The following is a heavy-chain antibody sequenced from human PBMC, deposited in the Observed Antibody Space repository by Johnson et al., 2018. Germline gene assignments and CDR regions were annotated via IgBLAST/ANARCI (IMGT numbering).Heavy chain of an antibody. J-gene: IGHJ6*03. V-gene: IGHV3-21*01. CDR2: ISSSSAYI. CDR1: GFTFSSYT. CDR3: ARVGGYRGYDSFYYDYMDV. D-gene: IGHD5-12*01. Sequence: VQLVESGGGLVKPGGSLXLYCAASGFTFSSYTMKGVRQAPGKGLEWVSSISSSSAYIYYADSVKGRFTISRDNAKNSLYLQMNSLRDEDTAIYYFARVGGYRGYDSFYYDYMDVWGKGTTVTVSS.